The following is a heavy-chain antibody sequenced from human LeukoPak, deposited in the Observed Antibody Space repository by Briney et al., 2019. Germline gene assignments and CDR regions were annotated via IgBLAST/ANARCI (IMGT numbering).Heavy chain of an antibody. V-gene: IGHV3-30*18. D-gene: IGHD3-10*01. Sequence: GGSLRLSCVASALIFSSYGMHWVRQAPGKGLEWVAVISYDGSNKYYADSVKGRFTISRDNSKNTLYLQMNSLRAEDTAVYYCAKDRDYGSALDYWGQGTLVTVSS. CDR2: ISYDGSNK. CDR1: ALIFSSYG. CDR3: AKDRDYGSALDY. J-gene: IGHJ4*02.